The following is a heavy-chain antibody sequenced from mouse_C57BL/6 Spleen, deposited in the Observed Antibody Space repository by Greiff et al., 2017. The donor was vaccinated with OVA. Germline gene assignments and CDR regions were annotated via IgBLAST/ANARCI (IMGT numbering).Heavy chain of an antibody. CDR2: IHPNSGST. D-gene: IGHD1-1*01. V-gene: IGHV1-64*01. CDR1: GYTFTSYW. CDR3: ARSITTVGATRAMDY. J-gene: IGHJ4*01. Sequence: QVQLQQPGAELVKPGASVKLSCKASGYTFTSYWMHWVKQRPGQGLEWIGMIHPNSGSTNYNEKFKSKATLTVDKSSSTAYMQLSSLTSEDSAVYYCARSITTVGATRAMDYWGQGTSVTGSS.